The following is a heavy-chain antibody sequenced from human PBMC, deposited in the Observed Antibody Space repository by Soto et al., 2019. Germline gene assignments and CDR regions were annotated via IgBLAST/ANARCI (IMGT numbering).Heavy chain of an antibody. V-gene: IGHV3-33*01. Sequence: QVRLVESGGGVVQPGRSLRLSCEASGFTFSSYGIHWVRHAPGKGLEWVAVIWYDGSNKYYADSVKGRFSISRDNSKNTLYLLMNSLRAEDTAVYYCARGHGVATTLGWFDPWGQGTLVTVYS. CDR3: ARGHGVATTLGWFDP. CDR1: GFTFSSYG. J-gene: IGHJ5*02. CDR2: IWYDGSNK. D-gene: IGHD5-12*01.